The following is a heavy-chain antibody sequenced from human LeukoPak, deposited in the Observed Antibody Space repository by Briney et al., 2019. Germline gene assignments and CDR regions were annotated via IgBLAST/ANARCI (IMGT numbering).Heavy chain of an antibody. V-gene: IGHV4-34*01. CDR2: INHSGST. CDR1: GGSFSGYY. Sequence: PSETLSLTCAVYGGSFSGYYWSWIRQPPGKGLEWIGEINHSGSTNYNPSLKSRVTISVDTSKNQFSLKLSSVTAADTAVYYCARVPTTVTTVDYWGQGTLVTVSS. CDR3: ARVPTTVTTVDY. J-gene: IGHJ4*02. D-gene: IGHD4-17*01.